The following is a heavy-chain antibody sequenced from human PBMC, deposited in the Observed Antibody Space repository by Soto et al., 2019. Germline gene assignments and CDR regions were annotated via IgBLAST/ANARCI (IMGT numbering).Heavy chain of an antibody. CDR2: ISSSSSYI. CDR1: GFTFSSYS. J-gene: IGHJ3*02. V-gene: IGHV3-21*01. Sequence: GGSLRLSCAASGFTFSSYSMNWVRQAPGKGLEWVSSISSSSSYIYYADSAKGRFTISRDNAKNSLYLQMNSLRAEDTAVYYCARDRLHAFDIWGQGTMVTVSS. CDR3: ARDRLHAFDI.